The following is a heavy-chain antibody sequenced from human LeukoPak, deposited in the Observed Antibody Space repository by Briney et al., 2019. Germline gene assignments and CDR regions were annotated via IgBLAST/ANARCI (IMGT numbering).Heavy chain of an antibody. V-gene: IGHV3-64*01. CDR2: ISTDGGGT. J-gene: IGHJ4*02. Sequence: PGGSLRLSCAASGFTFTTYAMHWVRQAPGRGLEYVSAISTDGGGTHYANSVKGRFTISRDNSKNTLYLQMGSLRVEDMAVYYCARYSSGSCYDYWGQGTLVTVSS. D-gene: IGHD6-13*01. CDR1: GFTFTTYA. CDR3: ARYSSGSCYDY.